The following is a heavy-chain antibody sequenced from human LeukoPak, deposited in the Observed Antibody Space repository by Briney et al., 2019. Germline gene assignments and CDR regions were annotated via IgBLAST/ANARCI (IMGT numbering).Heavy chain of an antibody. Sequence: SETLSLTCTVSGGSISSYYWSWIRQPPGKGLEWIGYIYYSGSTNYNPSLKSRVTISVDTSKNQFSLKLSSVTAADTAVYYCARAYGQLRLGELSYYFDYWGQGTLDTVSS. CDR1: GGSISSYY. D-gene: IGHD3-16*02. V-gene: IGHV4-59*01. CDR3: ARAYGQLRLGELSYYFDY. CDR2: IYYSGST. J-gene: IGHJ4*02.